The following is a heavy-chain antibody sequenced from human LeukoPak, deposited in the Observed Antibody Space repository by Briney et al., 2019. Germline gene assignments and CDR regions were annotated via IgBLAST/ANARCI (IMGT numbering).Heavy chain of an antibody. CDR2: ISSSSSYI. Sequence: GGSLRLSCAASGFTFSSHSMNWIRQAPGKGLEWVSSISSSSSYIYYADSVKGRFTISRDNAKNSLYLQMNSLRAEDTAVYYCARDGVSYYGSGSYYTDYWGQGTLVTVSS. V-gene: IGHV3-21*01. CDR1: GFTFSSHS. CDR3: ARDGVSYYGSGSYYTDY. J-gene: IGHJ4*02. D-gene: IGHD3-10*01.